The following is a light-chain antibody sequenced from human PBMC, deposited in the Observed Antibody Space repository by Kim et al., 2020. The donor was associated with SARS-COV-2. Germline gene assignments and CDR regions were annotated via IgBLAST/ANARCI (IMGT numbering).Light chain of an antibody. CDR3: QLWDSSSDHYV. Sequence: SYELTQPPSGSVAPGKTVRITCGGNNIGSKSVHWYQQKPGQAPVLVIYYDSDRPSGIPERFSGSNSGNTATLTISRVEAGDEADYYCQLWDSSSDHYVFGTGTKVTVL. CDR1: NIGSKS. V-gene: IGLV3-21*04. CDR2: YDS. J-gene: IGLJ1*01.